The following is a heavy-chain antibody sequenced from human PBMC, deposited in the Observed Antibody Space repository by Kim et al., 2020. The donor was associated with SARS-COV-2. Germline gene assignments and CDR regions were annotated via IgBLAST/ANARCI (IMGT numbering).Heavy chain of an antibody. V-gene: IGHV4-59*13. J-gene: IGHJ4*02. Sequence: SETLSLTCTVSGGSISSYYWSWIRQPPGKGLEWIGYIYYSGSTNYNPSLKSRVTISVDTSKNQFSLKLSSVTAADTAVYYCARQLLRYYFDYWGQGTLVTVSS. CDR2: IYYSGST. CDR3: ARQLLRYYFDY. CDR1: GGSISSYY. D-gene: IGHD3-3*01.